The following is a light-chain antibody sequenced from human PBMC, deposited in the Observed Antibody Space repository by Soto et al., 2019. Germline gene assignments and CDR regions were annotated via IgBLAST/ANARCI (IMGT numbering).Light chain of an antibody. V-gene: IGLV1-40*01. Sequence: QSVLTQPPSVYGAPGQRVTISCTGSSSNIGAGYDVHWYQQLPGTAPKLLIYGNSNRPSGVPDRFSGSKSGTSASLAITGLQAEDEADYYCQSYDSSLHVVFGGGTKLTVL. J-gene: IGLJ2*01. CDR3: QSYDSSLHVV. CDR1: SSNIGAGYD. CDR2: GNS.